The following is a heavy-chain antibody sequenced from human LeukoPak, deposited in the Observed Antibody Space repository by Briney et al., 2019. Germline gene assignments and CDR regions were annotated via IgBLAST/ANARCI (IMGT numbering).Heavy chain of an antibody. CDR2: IKPNSGGT. J-gene: IGHJ6*03. CDR3: ARHVHGYYDILAGSYYYYYMDV. D-gene: IGHD3-9*01. CDR1: GYSLADYY. V-gene: IGHV1-2*02. Sequence: GASVKVSCKASGYSLADYYMHWVRQAPGQGLEWMGWIKPNSGGTRSAQKFQGRVTMTRDTSISTAYMELSSLKASDTAMYYCARHVHGYYDILAGSYYYYYMDVWGKGTTVTISS.